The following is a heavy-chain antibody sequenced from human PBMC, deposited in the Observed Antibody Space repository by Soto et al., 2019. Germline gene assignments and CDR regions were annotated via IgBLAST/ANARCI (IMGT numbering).Heavy chain of an antibody. Sequence: QVQLQESGPGLVRPSQTLSLTCSVSGASIYNGGYFWSWIRQSPGKGLEWIGHIDNSGTPYNNPSLKSRVTISADTSMNQFSLALTSVTAADTAMYYCARGSTTEKVASWGQEILVTVSS. V-gene: IGHV4-30-4*01. CDR1: GASIYNGGYF. CDR2: IDNSGTP. CDR3: ARGSTTEKVAS. J-gene: IGHJ4*02.